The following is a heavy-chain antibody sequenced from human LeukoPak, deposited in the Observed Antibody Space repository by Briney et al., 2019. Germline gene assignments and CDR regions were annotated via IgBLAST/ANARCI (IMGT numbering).Heavy chain of an antibody. V-gene: IGHV3-21*01. Sequence: PGGSLRLSCVASGFTFSSYSMNWVRQAPGKGLEWVSSISSSSSYIYYADSVKGRFTISRDNAKNSLYLQMNSLRAEDTAVYYCAREACSGGSCYSGYWGQGTLVTVSS. CDR2: ISSSSSYI. D-gene: IGHD2-15*01. CDR3: AREACSGGSCYSGY. CDR1: GFTFSSYS. J-gene: IGHJ4*02.